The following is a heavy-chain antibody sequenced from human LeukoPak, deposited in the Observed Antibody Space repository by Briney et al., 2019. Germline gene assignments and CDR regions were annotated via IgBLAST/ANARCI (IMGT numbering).Heavy chain of an antibody. Sequence: GRSLRLSCAASGFTFSSYAMPWVRQAPGKGKERVAVIWSDTTNKYYADSVKRRFTISRDNSKNTLYLQMGSLRAEDTAMYYCARVRLTTVTTFHFDYWGQGTLVTVSS. CDR2: IWSDTTNK. CDR1: GFTFSSYA. J-gene: IGHJ4*02. V-gene: IGHV3-33*01. D-gene: IGHD4-17*01. CDR3: ARVRLTTVTTFHFDY.